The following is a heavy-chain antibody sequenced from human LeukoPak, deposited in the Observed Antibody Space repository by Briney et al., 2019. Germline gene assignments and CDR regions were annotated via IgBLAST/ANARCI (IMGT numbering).Heavy chain of an antibody. CDR3: TRGSMGGSGSYYKDYYYGMDV. Sequence: SETLSLTCTVSGGSISSYYWTWIRQPAGKGLEWIGRILNGGSTNYNPSLKSRLTMSVDTSKNQFSLKLNSVTAADTAVYYCTRGSMGGSGSYYKDYYYGMDVWGQGTTVTVS. CDR2: ILNGGST. D-gene: IGHD3-10*01. J-gene: IGHJ6*02. CDR1: GGSISSYY. V-gene: IGHV4-4*07.